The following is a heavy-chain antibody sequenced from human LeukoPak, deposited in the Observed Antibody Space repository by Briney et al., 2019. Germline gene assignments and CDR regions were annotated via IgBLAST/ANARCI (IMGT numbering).Heavy chain of an antibody. CDR1: GFTFSDYY. CDR2: ITSSSSYT. CDR3: ARVSYYGSGSAYYFDY. Sequence: PGGSLRLSCAASGFTFSDYYMSWIRQAPGKGLEWVSYITSSSSYTNYADSVKGRFTISRDNAKNPLYLQMYSLRAEETAVYSCARVSYYGSGSAYYFDYWGQGTLVTVSS. V-gene: IGHV3-11*03. D-gene: IGHD3-10*01. J-gene: IGHJ4*02.